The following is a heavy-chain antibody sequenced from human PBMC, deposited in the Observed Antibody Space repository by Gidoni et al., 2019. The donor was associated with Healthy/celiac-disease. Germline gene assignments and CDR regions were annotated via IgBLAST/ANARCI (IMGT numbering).Heavy chain of an antibody. Sequence: EVQLLESGGGLVQPGGSLRLSCAASGFTFSSYAMSWVRQAPGKGLGWVSAISGSGGSTYYADSVKGRFTISRDNSKNTLYLQMNSLRAEDTAVYYCAKTISWYSYYYGMDVWGQGTTVTVSS. CDR1: GFTFSSYA. D-gene: IGHD6-13*01. J-gene: IGHJ6*02. CDR3: AKTISWYSYYYGMDV. V-gene: IGHV3-23*01. CDR2: ISGSGGST.